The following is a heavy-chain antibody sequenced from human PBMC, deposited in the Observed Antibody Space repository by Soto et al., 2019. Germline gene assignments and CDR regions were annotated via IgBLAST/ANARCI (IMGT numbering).Heavy chain of an antibody. CDR1: GGSISSYY. CDR2: IYYSGST. J-gene: IGHJ4*02. D-gene: IGHD3-10*01. V-gene: IGHV4-59*08. Sequence: SETLSLTCTVSGGSISSYYWSWIRQPPGKGLEWIGYIYYSGSTNYNPSLKSRVTISVDTSKNQFSLKLSSVTAADTAVYYCARQQWGVFDYWGQGTLVTVSS. CDR3: ARQQWGVFDY.